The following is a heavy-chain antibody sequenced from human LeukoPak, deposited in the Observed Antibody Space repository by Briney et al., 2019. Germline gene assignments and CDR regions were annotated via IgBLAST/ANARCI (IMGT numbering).Heavy chain of an antibody. V-gene: IGHV3-23*01. CDR1: GFTFSSCA. J-gene: IGHJ4*02. CDR3: AKVPSGYVDY. Sequence: PGGSLRLSCAASGFTFSSCAMTWVLQALGKGLEWVSTITGSGGSTYYADSVKGRFTISRDNSKNTLYLQMNSLRAEDTAVYYCAKVPSGYVDYWGQGTLVTVSS. D-gene: IGHD6-19*01. CDR2: ITGSGGST.